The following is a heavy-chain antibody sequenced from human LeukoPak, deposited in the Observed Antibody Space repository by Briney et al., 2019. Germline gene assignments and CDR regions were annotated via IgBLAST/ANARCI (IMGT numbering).Heavy chain of an antibody. CDR1: GFIFSSYG. CDR2: ISSSSSSI. D-gene: IGHD2-15*01. Sequence: GGSLRLSCAASGFIFSSYGMNWVRQAPGKGLEWVSYISSSSSSIYYADSVKGRFTISRDNAQNSLYLQMNSLRAEDTAVYYCAREAAGYYGYWGQGTLVTVSS. V-gene: IGHV3-48*01. J-gene: IGHJ4*02. CDR3: AREAAGYYGY.